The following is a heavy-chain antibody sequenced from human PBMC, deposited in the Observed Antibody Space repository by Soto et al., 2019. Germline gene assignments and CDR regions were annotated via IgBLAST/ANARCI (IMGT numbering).Heavy chain of an antibody. D-gene: IGHD3-10*01. V-gene: IGHV4-39*01. CDR3: ARREGYYGSAGWFDP. Sequence: QLHLQESGPGLVRPSETLSLTCTVSGGSINDFAYYWGWIRQPPGKGLEWIGTVYHNENTYYNPSLKSRVTISVDTATNQFSLKLRSVTDAGAAIYLCARREGYYGSAGWFDPWGEGALVTVSS. CDR1: GGSINDFAYY. CDR2: VYHNENT. J-gene: IGHJ5*02.